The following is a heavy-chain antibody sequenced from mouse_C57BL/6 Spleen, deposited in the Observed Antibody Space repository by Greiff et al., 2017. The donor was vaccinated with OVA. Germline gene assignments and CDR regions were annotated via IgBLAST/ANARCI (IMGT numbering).Heavy chain of an antibody. CDR1: GFSLPSYG. J-gene: IGHJ1*03. D-gene: IGHD1-1*01. CDR3: ARNYYGTGYFDV. Sequence: QVQLQQSGPGLVQPSQSLSITCTVSGFSLPSYGVHWVRPSPGKGLEWLGVIWSGGSTDYNAAFISRLSISKDNSKSQVFFKMNSLQADDTAIYYCARNYYGTGYFDVWGTGTTVTVSS. V-gene: IGHV2-2*01. CDR2: IWSGGST.